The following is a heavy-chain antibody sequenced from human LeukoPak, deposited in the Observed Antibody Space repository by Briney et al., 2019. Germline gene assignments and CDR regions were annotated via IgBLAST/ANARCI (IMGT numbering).Heavy chain of an antibody. CDR2: IWYDGSNK. J-gene: IGHJ4*02. Sequence: PGGSLRLSCAASGFTFSSYGMHWVRQAPGKGLEWVAVIWYDGSNKYYADSVKGRFTISRDNSKNTLYLQMNSLRAEDTAVYYCASSTVVTPIDYWGQGTLVTVSS. CDR1: GFTFSSYG. CDR3: ASSTVVTPIDY. V-gene: IGHV3-33*08. D-gene: IGHD4-23*01.